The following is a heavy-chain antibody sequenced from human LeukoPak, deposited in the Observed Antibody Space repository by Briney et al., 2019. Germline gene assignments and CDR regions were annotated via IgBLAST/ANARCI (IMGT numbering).Heavy chain of an antibody. D-gene: IGHD2-2*01. CDR2: INRSGST. CDR3: ARGRDIVVVPAALSGGYYFDY. V-gene: IGHV4-34*01. CDR1: GGSFSGYY. J-gene: IGHJ4*02. Sequence: PSETLSLTCAVYGGSFSGYYWSWIRQPPGKGLEWIGEINRSGSTKYYPSLKSRVTISVDTSKNQFSLKLSSVTAADTAVYYCARGRDIVVVPAALSGGYYFDYWGQGTLVTVSS.